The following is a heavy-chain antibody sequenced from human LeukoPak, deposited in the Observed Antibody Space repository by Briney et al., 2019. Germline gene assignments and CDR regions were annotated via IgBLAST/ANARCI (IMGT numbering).Heavy chain of an antibody. D-gene: IGHD6-13*01. V-gene: IGHV3-21*04. Sequence: GGSLRLSCAASGFTFSSYSMNWVRQAPGKGLEWVSSISSSGSYIYYADSVKGRFTISRDNAKNSLYLQMNSLRSEDTAVYYCARLIAAAGTRTFDYWGQGTLVTVSS. CDR2: ISSSGSYI. CDR1: GFTFSSYS. CDR3: ARLIAAAGTRTFDY. J-gene: IGHJ4*02.